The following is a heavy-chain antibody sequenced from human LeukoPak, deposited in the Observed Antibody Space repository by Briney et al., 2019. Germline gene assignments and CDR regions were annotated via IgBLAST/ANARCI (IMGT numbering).Heavy chain of an antibody. Sequence: SETLSLTCTVSGGSISSYYWSWIRQPAGKGLEWIGRIYTSGSTNYNPSLKSRVTMSVDTSKNQFSLKLSSVTAADTAVYYCARGGGTRGYSYGYLDYWGQGILVTVSS. V-gene: IGHV4-4*07. CDR2: IYTSGST. CDR3: ARGGGTRGYSYGYLDY. J-gene: IGHJ4*02. D-gene: IGHD5-18*01. CDR1: GGSISSYY.